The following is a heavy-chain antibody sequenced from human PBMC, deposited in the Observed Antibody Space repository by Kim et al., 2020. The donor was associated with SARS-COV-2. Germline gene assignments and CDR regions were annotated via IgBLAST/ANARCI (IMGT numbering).Heavy chain of an antibody. V-gene: IGHV4-61*01. D-gene: IGHD4-17*01. CDR1: GGSVSSGSYY. CDR3: ARDLRLDGDYGSDYYY. Sequence: SETLSLTCTVSGGSVSSGSYYWSWIRQPPGKGLEWIGYIYYSGSTNYNPSLKSRVTISVDTSKNQFSLKLSSVTAADTAVYYCARDLRLDGDYGSDYYY. CDR2: IYYSGST. J-gene: IGHJ6*01.